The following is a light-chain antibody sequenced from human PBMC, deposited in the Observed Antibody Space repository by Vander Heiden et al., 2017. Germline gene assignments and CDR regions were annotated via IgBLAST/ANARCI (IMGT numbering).Light chain of an antibody. Sequence: SPEFTPPPSVSVSPGQTGSITCSGDKLGNKYACWYQQKPGQSPVLVIYQDTKRPAGIPERFSGSNSGNTATLTISGTQAMDEADYYCQAWDSSTDVVFGGGTKLTVL. CDR3: QAWDSSTDVV. J-gene: IGLJ2*01. V-gene: IGLV3-1*01. CDR2: QDT. CDR1: KLGNKY.